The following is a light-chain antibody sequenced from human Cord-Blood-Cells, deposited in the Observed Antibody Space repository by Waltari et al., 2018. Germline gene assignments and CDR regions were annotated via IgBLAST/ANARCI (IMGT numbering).Light chain of an antibody. Sequence: QSALPPPASESGSPGQSITIHCTGTSSDLGSYNLVSWYQQRPGKAPKHMIYEGSKRPSGVSNRFAGSKSGNTASLTISGLQAEDEADYYCCSYAGSSTWVFGGGTKLTVL. J-gene: IGLJ3*02. CDR1: SSDLGSYNL. CDR2: EGS. CDR3: CSYAGSSTWV. V-gene: IGLV2-23*01.